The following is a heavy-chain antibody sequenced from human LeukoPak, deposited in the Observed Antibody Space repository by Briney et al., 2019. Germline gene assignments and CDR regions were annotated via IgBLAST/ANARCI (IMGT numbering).Heavy chain of an antibody. V-gene: IGHV3-21*01. CDR2: ISSSSSYI. J-gene: IGHJ6*02. D-gene: IGHD3-10*01. CDR1: GFTFSSYS. Sequence: GGSLRLSCAASGFTFSSYSMNWVRQAPGKGLEWVSSISSSSSYIYYADSVKGRFTISRDNAKNSLYLQMNSLRAEDTAVYYCARGLRFGYYYGSESHPGMDVWGQGTTVTVSS. CDR3: ARGLRFGYYYGSESHPGMDV.